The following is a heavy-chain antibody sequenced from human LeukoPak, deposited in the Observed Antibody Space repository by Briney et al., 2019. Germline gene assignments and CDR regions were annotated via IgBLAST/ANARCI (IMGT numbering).Heavy chain of an antibody. V-gene: IGHV3-33*01. D-gene: IGHD2-2*01. CDR1: GFTFSSYG. CDR3: ARESYCSSTSCYLRGFDY. CDR2: IRYDGSNK. J-gene: IGHJ4*02. Sequence: PGGSLRLSCAASGFTFSSYGMHWVRQAPGKGLEWVAVIRYDGSNKYYADSVKGRFTISRDNSKNTLYLQMNSLRAEDTAVYYCARESYCSSTSCYLRGFDYWGQGTLVTVSS.